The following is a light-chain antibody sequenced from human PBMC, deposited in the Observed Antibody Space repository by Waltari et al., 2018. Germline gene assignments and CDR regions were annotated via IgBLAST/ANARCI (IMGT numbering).Light chain of an antibody. CDR3: SSFTTFNIPGV. CDR2: EGS. V-gene: IGLV2-14*01. Sequence: QSALTQPASVSGSPGQSITISCTGTSNDIGRSNYFSWYQQHAGKAPKLMMSEGSNRPSGVSNRFSGSKSGNTASLTISGLLPEDEADYYCSSFTTFNIPGVFGPGTRVTVL. CDR1: SNDIGRSNY. J-gene: IGLJ1*01.